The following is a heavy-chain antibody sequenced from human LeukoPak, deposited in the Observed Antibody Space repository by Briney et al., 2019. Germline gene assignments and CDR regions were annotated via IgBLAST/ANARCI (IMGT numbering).Heavy chain of an antibody. V-gene: IGHV1-2*02. CDR3: VRDLRGKDDF. D-gene: IGHD1-1*01. CDR1: GYTLTGYY. J-gene: IGHJ4*02. CDR2: INPNSYGT. Sequence: ASVKVSCKASGYTLTGYYLHWVRQAPGQGLQWIGWINPNSYGTKYAQKFQDRVTMARDTSINTAYMELSGLTSVDAAIYYCVRDLRGKDDFWGQGTLVTVSS.